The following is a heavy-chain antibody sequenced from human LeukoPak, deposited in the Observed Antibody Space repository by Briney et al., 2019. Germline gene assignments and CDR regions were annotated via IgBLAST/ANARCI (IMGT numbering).Heavy chain of an antibody. CDR3: ARDLYYYDSSGLEFGY. CDR1: GFPFSSYG. CDR2: ISYDGNNK. D-gene: IGHD3-22*01. V-gene: IGHV3-30*03. Sequence: GGSLRLSCAASGFPFSSYGIHWVRQAPGKGLEWVALISYDGNNKYYADSVKGRFTISRDNSKNTLYLQMNSLRAEDTAVYYCARDLYYYDSSGLEFGYWGQGTLVTVSS. J-gene: IGHJ4*02.